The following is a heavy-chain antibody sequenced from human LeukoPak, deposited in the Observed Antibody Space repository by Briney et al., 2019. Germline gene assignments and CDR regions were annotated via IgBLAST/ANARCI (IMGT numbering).Heavy chain of an antibody. CDR3: ARYITMVRGGSWFDP. Sequence: ASVKVSCKASGYTFTNSGINWVRQAAGQGLEWMGWMNPDSGNTGYARNFQGRVTMTRNTSISTAYMELSSLRSEDTAVYYCARYITMVRGGSWFDPWGQGTLVTVSS. J-gene: IGHJ5*02. CDR2: MNPDSGNT. CDR1: GYTFTNSG. V-gene: IGHV1-8*01. D-gene: IGHD3-10*01.